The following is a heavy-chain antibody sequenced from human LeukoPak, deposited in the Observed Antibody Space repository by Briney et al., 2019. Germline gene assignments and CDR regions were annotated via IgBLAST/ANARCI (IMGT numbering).Heavy chain of an antibody. Sequence: PGGSLRLSCAASGFTFSSYAMHWVRQAPGKGLEWVAVISYDGSNKYYADSVKGRFTISRDNSKNTLYLQMNSLRAEDTAVYYCARNDFGNPDHWGQGTLVTVSS. CDR2: ISYDGSNK. CDR3: ARNDFGNPDH. V-gene: IGHV3-30*04. J-gene: IGHJ4*02. CDR1: GFTFSSYA. D-gene: IGHD4-17*01.